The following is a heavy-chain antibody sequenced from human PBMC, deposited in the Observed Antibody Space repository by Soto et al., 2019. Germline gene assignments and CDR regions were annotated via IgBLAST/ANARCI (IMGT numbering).Heavy chain of an antibody. CDR1: GYSFTSYW. Sequence: GESLKISCKGSGYSFTSYWIGWVRQMPGKGLEWMGIIYPGDSDTRYSPSFQGQVTISADKSISTAYLQWSSLKASDTAMYYCARSVIRTGTTRGSGYDYWGQGTLVTVSS. J-gene: IGHJ4*02. CDR3: ARSVIRTGTTRGSGYDY. CDR2: IYPGDSDT. V-gene: IGHV5-51*01. D-gene: IGHD1-7*01.